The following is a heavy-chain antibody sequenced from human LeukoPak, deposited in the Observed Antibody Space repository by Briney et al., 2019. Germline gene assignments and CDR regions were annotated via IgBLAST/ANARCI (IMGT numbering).Heavy chain of an antibody. D-gene: IGHD7-27*01. CDR3: GRGSGVAVY. CDR2: INSDGSSI. CDR1: GFTSSRYW. V-gene: IGHV3-74*03. J-gene: IGHJ4*02. Sequence: GGSLRLSCVASGFTSSRYWMHWVRQAPGKGLVWVSRINSDGSSITYADSVKGRFTISRDNAKNTLYLQMTSLRVEDTAVYYCGRGSGVAVYWGQGALVTVSS.